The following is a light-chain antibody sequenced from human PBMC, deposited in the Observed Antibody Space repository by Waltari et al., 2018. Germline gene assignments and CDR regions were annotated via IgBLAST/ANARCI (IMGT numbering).Light chain of an antibody. CDR1: QSVGSSS. J-gene: IGKJ1*01. CDR3: QQHGTLPAT. CDR2: RAS. Sequence: EIVLTQSPCTASSSLGDRVTLSCRASQSVGSSSLAWYQQKPGHAPRLVIYRASRRATGIPERFSGSGSGTDFSLTISRLEPEDFAVYYCQQHGTLPATFGQGTKVEIK. V-gene: IGKV3-20*01.